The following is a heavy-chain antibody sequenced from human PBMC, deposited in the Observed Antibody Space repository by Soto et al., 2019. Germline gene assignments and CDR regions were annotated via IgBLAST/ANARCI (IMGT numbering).Heavy chain of an antibody. Sequence: PGGSLRLSCAASGLTFSDYYMSWIRQAPGKGLEWVSYISSSGSTIYYADSVKGRFTISRDNAKNSLYLQMNSLRAEDTAVYYCARDVNPGITIFGVAPPHAFDIWGQGTMVTVSS. CDR1: GLTFSDYY. D-gene: IGHD3-3*01. V-gene: IGHV3-11*01. J-gene: IGHJ3*02. CDR3: ARDVNPGITIFGVAPPHAFDI. CDR2: ISSSGSTI.